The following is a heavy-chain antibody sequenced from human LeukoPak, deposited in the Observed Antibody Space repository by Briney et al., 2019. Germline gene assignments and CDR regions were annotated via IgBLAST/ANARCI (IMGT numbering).Heavy chain of an antibody. D-gene: IGHD1-26*01. J-gene: IGHJ4*02. V-gene: IGHV3-23*01. CDR3: AKILSGTYSFDL. CDR2: ISGNSVTT. CDR1: GSTFSTYP. Sequence: GGSLRLSCTASGSTFSTYPMTWVRQAPGQGLEWVSAISGNSVTTYYADSVKGRFTISRDNSKNTLYLQMYSLRAEDTAVYYCAKILSGTYSFDLWGQGTLVTVSS.